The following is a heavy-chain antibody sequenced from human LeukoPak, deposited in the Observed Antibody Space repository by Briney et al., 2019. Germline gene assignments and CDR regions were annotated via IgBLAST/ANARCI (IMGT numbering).Heavy chain of an antibody. Sequence: GGSLRLSCAASGFTFSSYAMTWVRQAPGKGLEWVSSISSSSSYMYYADSVKGRFTISRDNAKNSLYLQMNSLRAEDTAVYYCAKDARRTFGLSSGLYRGSYYFDYWGQGTLVTVSS. V-gene: IGHV3-21*01. J-gene: IGHJ4*02. D-gene: IGHD6-19*01. CDR1: GFTFSSYA. CDR3: AKDARRTFGLSSGLYRGSYYFDY. CDR2: ISSSSSYM.